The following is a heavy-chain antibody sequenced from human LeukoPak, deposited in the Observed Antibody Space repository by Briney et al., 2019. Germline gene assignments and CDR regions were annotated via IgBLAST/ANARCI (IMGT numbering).Heavy chain of an antibody. CDR1: GGSFSGYY. CDR2: INHSGST. V-gene: IGHV4-34*01. CDR3: AWVAIVGATRFDY. Sequence: PSEALSLTCAVYGGSFSGYYWSWIRQPPGKGLEWIGEINHSGSTNYNPSLKSRVTISVDTSKNQFSLKLSSVTAADTSVYYCAWVAIVGATRFDYWGQGTLVTVSS. J-gene: IGHJ4*02. D-gene: IGHD1-26*01.